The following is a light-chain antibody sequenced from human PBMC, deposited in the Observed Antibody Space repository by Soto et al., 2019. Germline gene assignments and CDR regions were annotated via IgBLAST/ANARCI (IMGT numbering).Light chain of an antibody. CDR2: DAS. CDR1: QSINSRS. CDR3: HQYTGSPHS. V-gene: IGKV3-20*01. Sequence: DIVLTQSPGTLSLSPGERATLSCGASQSINSRSLAWYQQKPGQAPRLLIYDASSRATGIPDRFSASGSGTDFTLTISSLEPEDFAVYYCHQYTGSPHSFGGGTKVEI. J-gene: IGKJ4*01.